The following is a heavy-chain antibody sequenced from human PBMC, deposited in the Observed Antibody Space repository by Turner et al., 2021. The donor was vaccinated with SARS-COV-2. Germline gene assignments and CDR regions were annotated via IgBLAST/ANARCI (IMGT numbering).Heavy chain of an antibody. CDR1: GFTFSSYW. V-gene: IGHV3-74*01. J-gene: IGHJ3*02. D-gene: IGHD3-3*01. Sequence: EVQLLESGGGLVQPGGSLRLSCAAPGFTFSSYWMHWVRQAPGKGLVWVSHINSDGSFTSYADSVKGRFTISRDNAKNTLYLQMNSLRAEDTAVYYCARDQRDSVIWSGYGAFDIWGQGTMVTVSS. CDR3: ARDQRDSVIWSGYGAFDI. CDR2: INSDGSFT.